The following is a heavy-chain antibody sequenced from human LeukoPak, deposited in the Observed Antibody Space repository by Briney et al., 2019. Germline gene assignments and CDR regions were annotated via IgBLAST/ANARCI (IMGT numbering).Heavy chain of an antibody. V-gene: IGHV3-23*01. Sequence: GGSLRLSCAASVFTFSNYAMSWGRQAPGKGLEWVSSISGGSTYYADSVKGRFTISRDNSKNTWFLQMNSLRAEDTAVYYCAKGVSSLTFSFDYWGQGTLVTVSS. J-gene: IGHJ4*02. CDR2: ISGGST. CDR1: VFTFSNYA. D-gene: IGHD6-13*01. CDR3: AKGVSSLTFSFDY.